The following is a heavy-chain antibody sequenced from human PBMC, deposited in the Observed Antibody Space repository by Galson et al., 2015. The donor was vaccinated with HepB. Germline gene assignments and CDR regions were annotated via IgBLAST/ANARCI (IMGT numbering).Heavy chain of an antibody. CDR1: GGSFSGYY. Sequence: TLSLTCAVYGGSFSGYYWSWIRQPPGKGLEWIGEINHSGSTNYNPSLKSRVTISVDTSKNQFSLKLSSVTAADTAVYYCARGPYDILTGWWYYYYGMDVWGQGTTVTVSS. V-gene: IGHV4-34*01. D-gene: IGHD3-9*01. CDR3: ARGPYDILTGWWYYYYGMDV. J-gene: IGHJ6*02. CDR2: INHSGST.